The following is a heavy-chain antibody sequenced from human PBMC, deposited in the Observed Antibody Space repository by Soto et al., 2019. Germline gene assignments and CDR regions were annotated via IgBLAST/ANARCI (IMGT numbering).Heavy chain of an antibody. D-gene: IGHD3-22*01. CDR3: ARGGEYYDSRGNDY. CDR2: TRNKANSYTT. J-gene: IGHJ4*02. Sequence: EVQLVESGGGLVQPGGSRRLSCAASGFTFSDHYMDWVRQAPGKGLEWVGRTRNKANSYTTKYAASVEGRFTISRDDSKNSLYLQMNSLKTEDTAVYYCARGGEYYDSRGNDYWGQGTLVTVSS. V-gene: IGHV3-72*01. CDR1: GFTFSDHY.